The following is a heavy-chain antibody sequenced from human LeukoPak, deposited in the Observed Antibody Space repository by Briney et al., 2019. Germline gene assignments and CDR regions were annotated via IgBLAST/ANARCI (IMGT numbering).Heavy chain of an antibody. J-gene: IGHJ4*02. Sequence: TGGSLRLSCAASAFTFSSYAMHWVRQVQGKGLEWVAVISYDVSNKYYADSVKGRFTISRDNSKNTLYLQMNSLRAEDTAVYYCARGSMTTVTTYIFDYWGQGTLVTVSS. CDR3: ARGSMTTVTTYIFDY. CDR1: AFTFSSYA. D-gene: IGHD4-17*01. V-gene: IGHV3-30*04. CDR2: ISYDVSNK.